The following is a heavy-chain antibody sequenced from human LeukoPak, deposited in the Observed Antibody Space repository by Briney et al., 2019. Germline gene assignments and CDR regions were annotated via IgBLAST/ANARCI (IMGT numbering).Heavy chain of an antibody. V-gene: IGHV3-30*18. Sequence: GGSLRLSCAASGFTFSSYGMHWVRQAPGKGLEWVAVISYDGSNKYYADSVKGRFTISRDNSKNTLYLQMNSLRAEDTAVYYCAKDGPGPGFDYWGQGTLVTVSS. CDR3: AKDGPGPGFDY. J-gene: IGHJ4*02. CDR2: ISYDGSNK. CDR1: GFTFSSYG. D-gene: IGHD2-8*02.